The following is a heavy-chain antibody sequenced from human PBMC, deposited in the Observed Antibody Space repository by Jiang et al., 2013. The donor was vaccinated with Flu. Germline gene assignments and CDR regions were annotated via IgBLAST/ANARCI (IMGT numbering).Heavy chain of an antibody. J-gene: IGHJ4*02. CDR2: IYPGDSDS. Sequence: GAEVKKPGESLRISCKGSGYSFTNYWIAWVRQMPGKGLEWMGIIYPGDSDSRYNPSFAGQVTISVDKSITTAYLQWSSLKASDTAIYYCARLGFKAKAGFDFWGQGTLVTASS. V-gene: IGHV5-51*01. D-gene: IGHD6-19*01. CDR3: ARLGFKAKAGFDF. CDR1: GYSFTNYW.